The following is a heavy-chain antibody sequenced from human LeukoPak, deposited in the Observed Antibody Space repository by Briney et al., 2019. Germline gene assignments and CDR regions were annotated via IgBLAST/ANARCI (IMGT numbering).Heavy chain of an antibody. J-gene: IGHJ6*02. CDR1: GYTFTGYY. V-gene: IGHV1-2*02. CDR3: ARDLKDTAMVGSLYYYGMDV. CDR2: INPNSGGT. Sequence: ASVKVSCKASGYTFTGYYMHWVRQAPGQGLEWMGWINPNSGGTNYAQKFQGRVTMTRDTSISTAYMELSRLRSDDTAVYYCARDLKDTAMVGSLYYYGMDVWGQGTTVTVSS. D-gene: IGHD5-18*01.